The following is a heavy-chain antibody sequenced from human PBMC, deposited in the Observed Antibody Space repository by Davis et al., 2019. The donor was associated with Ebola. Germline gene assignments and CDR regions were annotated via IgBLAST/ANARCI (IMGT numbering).Heavy chain of an antibody. CDR3: AREQVYYYGMDV. J-gene: IGHJ6*02. CDR2: INSDGSST. CDR1: GFTFSSYW. Sequence: GESLKISCAASGFTFSSYWMHWVRQAPGKGLVWVSRINSDGSSTSYADSVKGRFTISRDNAKNTLYLQMNSLRAEDTAVYYCAREQVYYYGMDVWGQGTTVTVSS. V-gene: IGHV3-74*01.